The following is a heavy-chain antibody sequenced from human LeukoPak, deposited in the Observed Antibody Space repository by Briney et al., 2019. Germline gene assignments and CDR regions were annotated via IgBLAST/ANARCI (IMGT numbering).Heavy chain of an antibody. CDR1: GFTFSSYS. D-gene: IGHD6-13*01. Sequence: PGGSLRLSCAASGFTFSSYSMNWVRQAPGKGLEWVSSISSSSSYIYYADSVKGRFTISRDNSKNTLYLQMNSLRAEDTAVYYCASGPVYSSSWYVRDYWGQGTLVTVSS. CDR3: ASGPVYSSSWYVRDY. CDR2: ISSSSSYI. J-gene: IGHJ4*02. V-gene: IGHV3-21*01.